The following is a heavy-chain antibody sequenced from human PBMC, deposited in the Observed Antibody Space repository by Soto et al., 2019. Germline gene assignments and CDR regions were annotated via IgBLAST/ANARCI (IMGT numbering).Heavy chain of an antibody. CDR1: GFTFSGYA. V-gene: IGHV3-23*01. Sequence: GGSLRLSCAASGFTFSGYAMSWVRQAPGKGLEWVSGITDDGVGTYYADSVKGRFTISRDNSKNTLYLQMDRLRVEDTALYYCAKFKAGTYYKYHFDYWGQGTLVTVSS. CDR3: AKFKAGTYYKYHFDY. D-gene: IGHD3-10*01. CDR2: ITDDGVGT. J-gene: IGHJ4*02.